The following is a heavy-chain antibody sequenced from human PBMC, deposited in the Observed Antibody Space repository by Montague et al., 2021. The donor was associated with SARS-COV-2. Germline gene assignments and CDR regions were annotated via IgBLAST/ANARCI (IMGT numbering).Heavy chain of an antibody. CDR2: FFYSGST. CDR3: ARPQQQLAFDY. J-gene: IGHJ4*02. V-gene: IGHV4-39*01. Sequence: SKTLSLTCTVSGGSLSSSSYYWGWIRQPPGKGLEWVGSFFYSGSTYYNPSLKSRVTISVDTSKNQFSLKLSSVTAADTAVYYCARPQQQLAFDYWGQGTLVTVSS. CDR1: GGSLSSSSYY. D-gene: IGHD6-13*01.